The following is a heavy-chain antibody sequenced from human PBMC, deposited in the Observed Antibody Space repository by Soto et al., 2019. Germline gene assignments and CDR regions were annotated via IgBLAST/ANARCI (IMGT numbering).Heavy chain of an antibody. J-gene: IGHJ4*02. V-gene: IGHV4-34*01. CDR2: INHSGST. CDR1: GGSFSGYY. Sequence: SETLSLTCAVYGGSFSGYYWSWIRQPPGKGLEWIGEINHSGSTNYNPSLKSRVTISVDTSKNQFSLKLSSVTAADTAVYYCARGYYGSGSLVEWGQGTLVTDSS. D-gene: IGHD3-10*01. CDR3: ARGYYGSGSLVE.